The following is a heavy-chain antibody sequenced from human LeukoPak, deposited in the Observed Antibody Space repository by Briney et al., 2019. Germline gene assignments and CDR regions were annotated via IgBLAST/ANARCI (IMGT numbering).Heavy chain of an antibody. CDR2: ISSSGSTI. CDR3: ARGHNYGDYDY. D-gene: IGHD4-17*01. CDR1: GFTFSSYW. Sequence: GGSLRLSCSASGFTFSSYWMSWVRQAPGKGLEWVSYISSSGSTIYYADSVKGRFTISRDNAKNSLYLQMNSLRAEDTAVYYCARGHNYGDYDYWGQGTLVTVSS. V-gene: IGHV3-48*03. J-gene: IGHJ4*02.